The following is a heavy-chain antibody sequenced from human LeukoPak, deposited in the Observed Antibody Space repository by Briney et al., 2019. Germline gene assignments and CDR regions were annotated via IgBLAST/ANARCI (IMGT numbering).Heavy chain of an antibody. CDR2: ISGSGGSI. CDR1: GFTFSSYA. D-gene: IGHD3-16*02. V-gene: IGHV3-23*01. J-gene: IGHJ4*02. Sequence: GGSLRLSCAASGFTFSSYAMSWVRQAPGKGLEWVSAISGSGGSIYYADSVKGRFTISRDNSKNTLYLQMNSLRAEDTAVYYCAKGTVGGVIVPSPFDYWGQGTLVTVSS. CDR3: AKGTVGGVIVPSPFDY.